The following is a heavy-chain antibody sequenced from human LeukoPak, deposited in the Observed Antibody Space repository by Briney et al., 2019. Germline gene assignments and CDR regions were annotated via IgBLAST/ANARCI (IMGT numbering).Heavy chain of an antibody. CDR3: ARGGSGSYYYYYYYMDV. CDR1: GFTFSSYD. J-gene: IGHJ6*03. Sequence: GGSLRLSCVASGFTFSSYDMSWVRQAPGKGLEWVSGISGGGGSTYYADSVKGRFTISRDNSKNTLYLQMNSLRAEDTAVYYCARGGSGSYYYYYYYMDVWGKGTTVTVSS. V-gene: IGHV3-23*01. D-gene: IGHD1-26*01. CDR2: ISGGGGST.